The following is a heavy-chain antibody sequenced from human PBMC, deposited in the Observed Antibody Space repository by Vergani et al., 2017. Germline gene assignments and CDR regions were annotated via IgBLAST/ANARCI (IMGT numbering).Heavy chain of an antibody. V-gene: IGHV3-9*01. Sequence: EVQLVESGGGLVQPGRSLRLSCAASGFTFDDYAMHWVRQAPGKGLEWVSGISWNSGSIGYADSVKGRFTISRDNAKNSLYLQMNSLRAEDTALYYCAKDHYXFWSGYPNLSPFDLWGRGTVVTVSS. D-gene: IGHD3-3*01. CDR1: GFTFDDYA. CDR3: AKDHYXFWSGYPNLSPFDL. J-gene: IGHJ2*01. CDR2: ISWNSGSI.